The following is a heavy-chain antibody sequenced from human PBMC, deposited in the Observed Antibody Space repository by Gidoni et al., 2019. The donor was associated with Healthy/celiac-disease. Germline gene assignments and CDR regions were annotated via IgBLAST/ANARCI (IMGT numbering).Heavy chain of an antibody. CDR2: IYYGGST. CDR3: ARHGLVRGVMGPAFDY. V-gene: IGHV4-39*01. D-gene: IGHD3-10*01. CDR1: GGSTSSSSYY. Sequence: QLRLQESGPGRGKPSETLSLTCTVSGGSTSSSSYYWGCLRQPPGKGLEWIGSIYYGGSTYYNPSLKSRVTISVYTSKSQFSLRLSSVTAADTAVYYCARHGLVRGVMGPAFDYWGQGTLVTVSS. J-gene: IGHJ4*02.